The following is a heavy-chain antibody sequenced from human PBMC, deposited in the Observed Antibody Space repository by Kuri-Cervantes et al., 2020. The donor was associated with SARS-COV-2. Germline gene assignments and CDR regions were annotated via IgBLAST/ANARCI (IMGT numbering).Heavy chain of an antibody. J-gene: IGHJ6*03. CDR2: MWYEGENE. CDR1: GFTFSNYV. CDR3: ARGVANYYYMDV. D-gene: IGHD2-8*01. V-gene: IGHV3-33*01. Sequence: GESLKISCVASGFTFSNYVIHWVRQAPGKGLEWVTVMWYEGENEYYAGSVKGRFTISRDNSKNTVSLHMNSLRAENTAMYYCARGVANYYYMDVWGKGTTVTVSS.